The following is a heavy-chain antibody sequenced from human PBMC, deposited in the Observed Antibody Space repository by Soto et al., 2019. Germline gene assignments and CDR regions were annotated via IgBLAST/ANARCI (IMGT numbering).Heavy chain of an antibody. Sequence: QITLKESGPTLVKPTETLTLTCTFSGFSLNTRDLGVGWIRQPPGKALEWLAIIYWDDSKNYSPSLKSRLTTTKDPSKNQVVLTVTDMDPVDTATYYCAQKGRGYFDYWGQGTLVTVSS. CDR2: IYWDDSK. CDR1: GFSLNTRDLG. D-gene: IGHD3-10*01. V-gene: IGHV2-5*02. J-gene: IGHJ4*02. CDR3: AQKGRGYFDY.